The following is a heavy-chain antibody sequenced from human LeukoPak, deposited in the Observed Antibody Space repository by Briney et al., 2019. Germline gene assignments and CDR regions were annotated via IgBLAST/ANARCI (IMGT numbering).Heavy chain of an antibody. D-gene: IGHD3-22*01. Sequence: PGGSLRLSCAASGFIVSGDFMSWVRQAPGKGLEWVSVIYSDGSTYYADSVKGRFTISRDNSKNTLYLQMNSLRAEDTAVYYCAKQGYYYDYYFDYWGQGTLVTVSS. CDR3: AKQGYYYDYYFDY. CDR2: IYSDGST. J-gene: IGHJ4*02. CDR1: GFIVSGDF. V-gene: IGHV3-66*04.